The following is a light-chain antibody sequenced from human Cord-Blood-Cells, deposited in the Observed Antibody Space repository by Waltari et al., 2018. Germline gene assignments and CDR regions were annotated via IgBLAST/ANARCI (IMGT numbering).Light chain of an antibody. CDR2: EVS. J-gene: IGLJ1*01. CDR3: SSYTSSSTYV. CDR1: RSDVGGYNY. V-gene: IGLV2-14*01. Sequence: QSALTQPASVSGSPGQSITISCTGTRSDVGGYNYVSWYQQHPGKAPKLMIYEVSNRPSGVSNRFSDSKSGNTASLTISGLQAEDEADYYCSSYTSSSTYVFGTGTKVTVL.